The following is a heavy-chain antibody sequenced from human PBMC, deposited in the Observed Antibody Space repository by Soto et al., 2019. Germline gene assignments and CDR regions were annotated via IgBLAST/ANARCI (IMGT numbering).Heavy chain of an antibody. Sequence: VQLVESGGGLVKPGGSLRLSCAASGLTFSDSYLNWIRHAPGKGLEWLAYISSTGSSIFYAGSVKGRFTISRDNAKNSLYLKMNSLRAEETAMYYCARVRCGEWGYAMDVWGQGTMVTVSS. CDR2: ISSTGSSI. V-gene: IGHV3-11*01. J-gene: IGHJ6*02. D-gene: IGHD3-10*01. CDR1: GLTFSDSY. CDR3: ARVRCGEWGYAMDV.